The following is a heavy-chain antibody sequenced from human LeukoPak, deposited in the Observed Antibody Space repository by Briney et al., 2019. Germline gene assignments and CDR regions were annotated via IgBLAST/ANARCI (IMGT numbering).Heavy chain of an antibody. CDR1: GDSIGSHY. CDR2: IFYVGST. Sequence: SETLSLTCTVSGDSIGSHYWSWIRQPPGKGLEWIGYIFYVGSTNYNPSLKSRVTISVDTSKNQFSLKLNSVTAADTAVYYCARGYYDSRGEAFDIWGQGTMVTVSS. CDR3: ARGYYDSRGEAFDI. J-gene: IGHJ3*02. D-gene: IGHD3-22*01. V-gene: IGHV4-59*11.